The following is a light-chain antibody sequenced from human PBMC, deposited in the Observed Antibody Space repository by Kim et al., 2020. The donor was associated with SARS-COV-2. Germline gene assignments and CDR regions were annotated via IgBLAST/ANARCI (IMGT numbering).Light chain of an antibody. V-gene: IGKV1-39*01. J-gene: IGKJ1*01. CDR2: GAS. CDR1: QIIRTY. Sequence: DIQMTQSPSSLSASVGDRVTITCRASQIIRTYLNWYQQKPGKAPKLLISGASNLQSGVPSRFSGSGSGTDFTLTISSLQPEDYATYSCQQSYYTPWTFGQGTKVDIK. CDR3: QQSYYTPWT.